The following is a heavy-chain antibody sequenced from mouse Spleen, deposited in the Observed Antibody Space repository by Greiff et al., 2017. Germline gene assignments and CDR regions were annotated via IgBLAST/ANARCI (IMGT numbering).Heavy chain of an antibody. CDR1: GYTFTSYG. D-gene: IGHD1-1*01. V-gene: IGHV1-81*01. CDR2: IYPRSGNT. CDR3: ARQHYGSSYYAMDY. J-gene: IGHJ4*01. Sequence: VQLQQSGAELARPGASVKLSCKASGYTFTSYGISWVKQRTGQGLEWIGEIYPRSGNTYYNAKFKGKATLTADKSSSTAYMELRSLTSEDSAVYFCARQHYGSSYYAMDYWGQGTSVTVSS.